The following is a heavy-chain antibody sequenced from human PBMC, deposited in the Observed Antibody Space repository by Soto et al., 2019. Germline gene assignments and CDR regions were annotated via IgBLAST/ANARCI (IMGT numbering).Heavy chain of an antibody. V-gene: IGHV1-46*03. Sequence: ASVKVSCKASGYTFTSYYMHWVRQAPGQGLEWMGIINPSGGSTSYAQKFQGRVTMTRDTSTSTVYMELSSLRSEDTAAYYCARAVYYDFWSGYYPYYYYYMDVWGKGTTVTVSS. CDR3: ARAVYYDFWSGYYPYYYYYMDV. CDR2: INPSGGST. J-gene: IGHJ6*03. CDR1: GYTFTSYY. D-gene: IGHD3-3*01.